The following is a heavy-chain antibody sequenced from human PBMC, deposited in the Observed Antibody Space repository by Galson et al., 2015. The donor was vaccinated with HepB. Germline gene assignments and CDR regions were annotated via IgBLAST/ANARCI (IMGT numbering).Heavy chain of an antibody. J-gene: IGHJ5*02. V-gene: IGHV4-59*01. CDR2: IYYSGST. D-gene: IGHD6-13*01. Sequence: LSLTCTVSGGSISSYYWSWIRQPPGKGLEWIGYIYYSGSTNYNPSLKSRVTISVDTSKNQFSLKLSSVTAADTAVYYCARDWSGIAAAGKWFDPWGQGTLVTVSS. CDR1: GGSISSYY. CDR3: ARDWSGIAAAGKWFDP.